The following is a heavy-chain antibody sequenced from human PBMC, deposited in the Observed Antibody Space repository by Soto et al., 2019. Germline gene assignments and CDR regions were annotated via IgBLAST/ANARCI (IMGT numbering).Heavy chain of an antibody. Sequence: GGSLRLSCAASGFTFSSYAMSWVRQAPGKGLEWVSAISGSGGSTYYADSVKGRFTISRDNSKNTLYLQMNSLRAEDTAVYYCAKVLGGGITMVRGPDYCGQGTLVTVSS. CDR1: GFTFSSYA. CDR3: AKVLGGGITMVRGPDY. D-gene: IGHD3-10*01. J-gene: IGHJ4*02. V-gene: IGHV3-23*01. CDR2: ISGSGGST.